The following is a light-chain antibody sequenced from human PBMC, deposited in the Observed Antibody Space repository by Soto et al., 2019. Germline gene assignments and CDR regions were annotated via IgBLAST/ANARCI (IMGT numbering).Light chain of an antibody. CDR1: QSINNY. V-gene: IGKV1-39*01. Sequence: DIQMTQSPSSLSASVGDRVTITCRASQSINNYLNWYRQKPGKAPELLIFGASSLQSGVPSRFSGSGSGTDFTLTISSLQSEDFASYYCQQTYIPPLTFGGGTKLEVK. J-gene: IGKJ4*01. CDR3: QQTYIPPLT. CDR2: GAS.